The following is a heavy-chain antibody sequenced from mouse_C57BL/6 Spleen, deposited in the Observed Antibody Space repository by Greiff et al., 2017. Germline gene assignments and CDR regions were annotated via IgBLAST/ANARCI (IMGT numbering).Heavy chain of an antibody. J-gene: IGHJ2*01. Sequence: EVQLVESGGDLVKPGGSLKLSCAASGFTFSSYGMSWVRQTPDKRLEWVATISSGGSYTYYPDSVKGRFTISRYNAKNTLYLQMSSLKSEDTAMYYCARQGNYGEDYFDYWGQGTTLTVSS. CDR1: GFTFSSYG. V-gene: IGHV5-6*01. CDR3: ARQGNYGEDYFDY. D-gene: IGHD2-1*01. CDR2: ISSGGSYT.